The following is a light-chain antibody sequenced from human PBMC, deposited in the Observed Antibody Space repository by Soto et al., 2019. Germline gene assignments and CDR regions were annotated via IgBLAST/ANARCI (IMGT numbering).Light chain of an antibody. CDR2: GAS. J-gene: IGKJ1*01. CDR1: QSVRSRC. Sequence: EVVLTQSPGTLSLSPGEKATLSCRASQSVRSRCLAWYQQKPGQAPRLLIYGASSRATGIPDRFSGSGSGADFTLTISRLEPEDFAVYYCQQYYNSPWTFGQGTKVDIK. CDR3: QQYYNSPWT. V-gene: IGKV3-20*01.